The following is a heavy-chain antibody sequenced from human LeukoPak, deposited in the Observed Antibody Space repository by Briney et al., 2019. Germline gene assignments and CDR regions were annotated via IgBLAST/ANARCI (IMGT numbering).Heavy chain of an antibody. D-gene: IGHD5-12*01. CDR2: ISSGSSYT. CDR1: GFTFSDYY. Sequence: GGSLRLSCAASGFTFSDYYMSWIRQAPGKGLEWVSYISSGSSYTNNADSVKGRFTISRDNSKNTVFLQMYSLRAEDTAVYYCARIYHWGQGTLVTVSS. CDR3: ARIYH. V-gene: IGHV3-11*03. J-gene: IGHJ4*02.